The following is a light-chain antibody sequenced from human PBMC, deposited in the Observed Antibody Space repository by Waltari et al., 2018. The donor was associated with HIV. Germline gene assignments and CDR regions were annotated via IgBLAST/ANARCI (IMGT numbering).Light chain of an antibody. CDR3: CSYAGSSIYYV. J-gene: IGLJ1*01. CDR2: DVT. Sequence: QSALTQPASVSGSPGQSITISCTGTSSDVGYYNYVSWYQQYPGKPPNLMIYDVTKRPAGVSNRFSGSKSGNTAYLTIAGLQAEDEADYYCCSYAGSSIYYVFGTGTKVTVL. CDR1: SSDVGYYNY. V-gene: IGLV2-23*02.